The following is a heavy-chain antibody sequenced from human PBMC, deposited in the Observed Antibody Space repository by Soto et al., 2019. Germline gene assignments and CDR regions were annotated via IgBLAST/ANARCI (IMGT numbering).Heavy chain of an antibody. CDR1: GFIFGNYM. CDR2: IRDGGEST. Sequence: EVQLLESGGGLVQPGESLRLSCAVSGFIFGNYMMTWVRQAPGKGLEWVSTIRDGGESTYYADSVKGRFTISRDNSKNTLYLQMDNLGVEDTAVYYCAPHGQCSGGSCHYDAFDIRGQGTMGTVSS. J-gene: IGHJ3*02. D-gene: IGHD2-15*01. CDR3: APHGQCSGGSCHYDAFDI. V-gene: IGHV3-23*01.